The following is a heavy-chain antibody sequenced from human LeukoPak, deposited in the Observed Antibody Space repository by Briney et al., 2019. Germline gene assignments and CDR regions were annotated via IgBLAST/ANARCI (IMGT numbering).Heavy chain of an antibody. CDR3: ASLYGSGSQVTPYYFDY. CDR2: ISAYNGKT. Sequence: ASVKVSCKASGYTFTSYGISWVRQAPGQGLEWMGWISAYNGKTNYAQKLQGRVTMTTDTSTSTAYMELRSLRSDDTAVCYCASLYGSGSQVTPYYFDYWGQGTLVTVSS. V-gene: IGHV1-18*01. D-gene: IGHD3-10*01. CDR1: GYTFTSYG. J-gene: IGHJ4*02.